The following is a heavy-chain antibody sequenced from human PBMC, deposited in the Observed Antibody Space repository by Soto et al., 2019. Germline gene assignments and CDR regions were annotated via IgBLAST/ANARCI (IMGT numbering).Heavy chain of an antibody. Sequence: GESLKISCKGSGYSFTSYWIGWVRQMPGKGLEWMGIIYPGDSDTRYSPSFQGQVTISADKSISTAYLQWSSLKASDTAMYYCARHDSSGWQNDAFDIWGQGTIVTVS. CDR1: GYSFTSYW. J-gene: IGHJ3*02. CDR2: IYPGDSDT. D-gene: IGHD6-19*01. CDR3: ARHDSSGWQNDAFDI. V-gene: IGHV5-51*01.